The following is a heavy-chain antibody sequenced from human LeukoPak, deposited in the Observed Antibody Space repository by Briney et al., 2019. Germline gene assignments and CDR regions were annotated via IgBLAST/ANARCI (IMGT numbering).Heavy chain of an antibody. Sequence: PSETLSLTCTVSGGSVSSYYWSWIRQPPGKGLEWIGYVCYTGDTNYNPSLKSRVTTSVDMSKNQFFLRLTSVTAADTAVYYCVAGASYSWFDPWGQGTLVTVSS. J-gene: IGHJ5*02. V-gene: IGHV4-59*02. CDR1: GGSVSSYY. CDR2: VCYTGDT. CDR3: VAGASYSWFDP. D-gene: IGHD1-26*01.